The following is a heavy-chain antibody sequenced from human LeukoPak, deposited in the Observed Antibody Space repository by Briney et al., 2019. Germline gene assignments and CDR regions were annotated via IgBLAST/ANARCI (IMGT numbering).Heavy chain of an antibody. Sequence: SETLSLTCTVSGGSISSGGYYWSWIRQHPGKSLEWIGYIYYSGSTYYNPSLKSRVTISVDTSKNQFSLKLSSVTAADTAVYYRARVTVAAAPYGMDVWGQGTTVTVSS. J-gene: IGHJ6*02. CDR1: GGSISSGGYY. D-gene: IGHD6-13*01. V-gene: IGHV4-31*03. CDR3: ARVTVAAAPYGMDV. CDR2: IYYSGST.